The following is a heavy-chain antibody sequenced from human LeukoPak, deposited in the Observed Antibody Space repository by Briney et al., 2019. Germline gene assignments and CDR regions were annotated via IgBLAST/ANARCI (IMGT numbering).Heavy chain of an antibody. CDR3: AREVGGYSDY. V-gene: IGHV3-48*04. J-gene: IGHJ4*02. D-gene: IGHD5-12*01. CDR1: GFAFSNYD. CDR2: ITSSSSTI. Sequence: GGSLRLSCAASGFAFSNYDMNWVRQAPGRGLEWVSYITSSSSTIYYADSVKGRFTIPRDNAKNSLHLQMNGLGAEDTAVYYCAREVGGYSDYWGQGTLVTVSS.